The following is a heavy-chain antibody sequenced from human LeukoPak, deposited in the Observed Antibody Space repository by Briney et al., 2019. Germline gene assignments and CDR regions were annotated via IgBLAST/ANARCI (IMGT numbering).Heavy chain of an antibody. CDR2: ISYDGSNK. Sequence: GSLRLSCAASGFTFSSYAMHWVRQAPGKGLEWVAVISYDGSNKYYADSVKGRFTISRDNSKNTLYLQMNSLRAEDTAVYYCARGGARVVPAAMGKNWFDPWGQGTLVTVSS. CDR1: GFTFSSYA. J-gene: IGHJ5*02. D-gene: IGHD2-2*01. V-gene: IGHV3-30-3*01. CDR3: ARGGARVVPAAMGKNWFDP.